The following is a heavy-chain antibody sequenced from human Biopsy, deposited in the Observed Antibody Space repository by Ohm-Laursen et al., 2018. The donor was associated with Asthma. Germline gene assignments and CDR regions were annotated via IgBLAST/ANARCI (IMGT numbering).Heavy chain of an antibody. D-gene: IGHD5-18*01. V-gene: IGHV4-30-2*01. Sequence: TLSLTCAVSGGSISSGGFSWTWIRQPPGKGLEWLGYMFHRGTTHYNPSLMSRVTISLDTSKNHFSLRLSFVTAADTAVYFCARGQGRGIQLWSLDPWGQGILVTVSS. CDR3: ARGQGRGIQLWSLDP. CDR1: GGSISSGGFS. CDR2: MFHRGTT. J-gene: IGHJ5*02.